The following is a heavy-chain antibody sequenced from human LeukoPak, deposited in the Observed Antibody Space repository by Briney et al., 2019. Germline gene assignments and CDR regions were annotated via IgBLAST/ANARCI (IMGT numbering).Heavy chain of an antibody. J-gene: IGHJ6*02. V-gene: IGHV4-34*01. Sequence: PSETLSLTCAVYGGSFSGYYWSWIRQPPGKGLEWIGEINHSGSTNYNPSLKSRVTISVDTSKNQFSLKLSSVTAADTAVYYCARGAFVLLWFGEALNVWGQGTTVTVSS. CDR1: GGSFSGYY. CDR3: ARGAFVLLWFGEALNV. D-gene: IGHD3-10*01. CDR2: INHSGST.